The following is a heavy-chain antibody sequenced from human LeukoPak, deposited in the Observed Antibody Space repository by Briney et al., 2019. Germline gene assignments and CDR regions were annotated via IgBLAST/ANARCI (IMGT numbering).Heavy chain of an antibody. J-gene: IGHJ6*03. CDR3: ARLYMVPSYYYYYMAV. CDR2: IYHSGST. Sequence: SETLSLTCAVSGYSISSGYYWGWTRQPPGKGVEWIGSIYHSGSTYYNPSLKSRVTISVDTSKNQCSLKLSSVTAADTALYYCARLYMVPSYYYYYMAVSGKGTTVTVSS. CDR1: GYSISSGYY. D-gene: IGHD3-10*01. V-gene: IGHV4-38-2*01.